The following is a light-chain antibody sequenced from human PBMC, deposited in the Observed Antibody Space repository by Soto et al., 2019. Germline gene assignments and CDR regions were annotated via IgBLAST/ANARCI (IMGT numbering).Light chain of an antibody. CDR3: QQYNSHWT. Sequence: DIQMTQSPSTLSASIGDRVTITCRASQSIGSWFAWYQQKPGKAPKLLIYDASSWESGVPSRFSGSGSGTEFALNICRLQPDDVALYYCQQYNSHWTFGQGTKVDIK. CDR2: DAS. V-gene: IGKV1-5*01. J-gene: IGKJ1*01. CDR1: QSIGSW.